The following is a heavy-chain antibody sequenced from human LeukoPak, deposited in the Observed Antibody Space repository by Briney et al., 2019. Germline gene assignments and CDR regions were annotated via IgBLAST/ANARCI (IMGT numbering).Heavy chain of an antibody. D-gene: IGHD4-17*01. V-gene: IGHV3-33*01. J-gene: IGHJ4*02. Sequence: GGSLRLSCAASGFTFSSYGMHWVRQAPGKGLEWVAVIWYDGSNKYYADSVKGRFTISRDNSKNTLYLQMNSLRAEDTAVYYCARDAYGDSAPSPRCYFDYWGQGTLVTVSS. CDR3: ARDAYGDSAPSPRCYFDY. CDR2: IWYDGSNK. CDR1: GFTFSSYG.